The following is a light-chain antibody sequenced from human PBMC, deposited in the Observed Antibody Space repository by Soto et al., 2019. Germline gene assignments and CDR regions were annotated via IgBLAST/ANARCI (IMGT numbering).Light chain of an antibody. CDR3: QSYDSSLSYV. CDR1: SSNIVAGYD. V-gene: IGLV1-40*01. CDR2: GNS. J-gene: IGLJ1*01. Sequence: QSVLTQPPSVSGAPGQRVTISCTGSSSNIVAGYDVHWYQQLPGTAPKLLIYGNSNRPSGVPDRFSCSKSGTSASLAITGLQAEDEADYYCQSYDSSLSYVFGTGTQLTVL.